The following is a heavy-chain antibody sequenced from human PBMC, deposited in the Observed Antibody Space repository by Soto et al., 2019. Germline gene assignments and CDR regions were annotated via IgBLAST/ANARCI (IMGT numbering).Heavy chain of an antibody. CDR3: ARGGGDSKYYYGMDV. V-gene: IGHV1-69*13. CDR1: GGTFSSYA. D-gene: IGHD3-10*01. CDR2: IIPIFGTA. J-gene: IGHJ6*02. Sequence: GASVKVSCKASGGTFSSYAISWVRQAPGQGLEWMGGIIPIFGTANYAQKFQGRVTITADESTSTAYMELSSLRSEDTAVYYCARGGGDSKYYYGMDVWGQGTTVTVSS.